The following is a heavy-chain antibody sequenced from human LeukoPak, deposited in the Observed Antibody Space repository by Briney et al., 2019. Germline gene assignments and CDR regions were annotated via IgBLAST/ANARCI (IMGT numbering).Heavy chain of an antibody. J-gene: IGHJ4*02. CDR1: GFTFSSYS. CDR2: ISSSSSYI. V-gene: IGHV3-21*01. CDR3: ARDLSGYSYGYDY. Sequence: GGSLRLSCAASGFTFSSYSMNWVRQAPGKGLEWVSSISSSSSYIYYADSVKGRFTISRDNAKNSLYLQMNSLRAEDTAVYYWARDLSGYSYGYDYWGQGTLVTVSS. D-gene: IGHD5-18*01.